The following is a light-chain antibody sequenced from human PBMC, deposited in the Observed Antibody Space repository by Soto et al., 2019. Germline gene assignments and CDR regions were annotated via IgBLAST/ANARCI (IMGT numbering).Light chain of an antibody. V-gene: IGKV1-17*01. Sequence: DIQMTQSPASLAASLGDRVTITCRASQGIRSDLGWYQQTPGKAPKRLIYAASSLQSGVPSRFRGSGSGTEFTLTISSLQPEDFETYYCLQHYTYPLTFGGGTKVDIK. CDR1: QGIRSD. J-gene: IGKJ4*01. CDR3: LQHYTYPLT. CDR2: AAS.